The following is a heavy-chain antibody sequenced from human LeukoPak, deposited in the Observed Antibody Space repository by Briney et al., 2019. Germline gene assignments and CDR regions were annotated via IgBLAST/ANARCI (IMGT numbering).Heavy chain of an antibody. CDR1: GFSFNTYW. CDR3: ARHPYGVLDY. V-gene: IGHV3-7*01. Sequence: GGSLRLSCAVSGFSFNTYWMTWVRQAPGKGLEWVANIKQDGSEKYYVDSVKGRFTISRDNPKNSLYLQMNYLRAEDTAVYYCARHPYGVLDYWGQGTLVTVSS. CDR2: IKQDGSEK. D-gene: IGHD4-17*01. J-gene: IGHJ4*02.